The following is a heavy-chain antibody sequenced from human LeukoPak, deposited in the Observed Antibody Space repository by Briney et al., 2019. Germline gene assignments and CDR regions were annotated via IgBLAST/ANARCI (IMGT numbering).Heavy chain of an antibody. CDR1: GYSFTTYY. D-gene: IGHD5-18*01. CDR2: INPNSGGT. Sequence: ALVTVSCKAAGYSFTTYYMHWVRQAPGQGLEWMGWINPNSGGTNYAQKFQGRVTMTRDTSISTAYMELSRLRSDDTAVYYCASDTADPTRDAFDIWGQGTMVTVSS. V-gene: IGHV1-2*02. CDR3: ASDTADPTRDAFDI. J-gene: IGHJ3*02.